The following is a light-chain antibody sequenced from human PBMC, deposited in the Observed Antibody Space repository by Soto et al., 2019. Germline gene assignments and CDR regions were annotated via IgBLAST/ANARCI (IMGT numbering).Light chain of an antibody. Sequence: DIQMTQSPSSLAASVGARVTITCRASQNIRTYLNWYQQNPGKAPNLLRYAVSSLQSGVPSRFSGSGSGTDFSLTISSLKPEDFETYYCQQSYGTPWTFGQGTKVDIK. CDR3: QQSYGTPWT. CDR2: AVS. V-gene: IGKV1-39*01. CDR1: QNIRTY. J-gene: IGKJ1*01.